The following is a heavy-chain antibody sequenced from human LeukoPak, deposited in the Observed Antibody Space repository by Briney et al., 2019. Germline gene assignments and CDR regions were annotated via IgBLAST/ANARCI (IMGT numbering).Heavy chain of an antibody. D-gene: IGHD3-10*01. CDR1: GFTFSSYG. V-gene: IGHV3-33*01. Sequence: GGSLRLSCAASGFTFSSYGMHWVRQAPGKGLEWVAVIWYDGSNKYYADSVKGRFTISRDNSKNTLYLQMNSLRAEDTAVYYCARDLAWFGELLYDYWGQGTLVTVSS. CDR3: ARDLAWFGELLYDY. CDR2: IWYDGSNK. J-gene: IGHJ4*02.